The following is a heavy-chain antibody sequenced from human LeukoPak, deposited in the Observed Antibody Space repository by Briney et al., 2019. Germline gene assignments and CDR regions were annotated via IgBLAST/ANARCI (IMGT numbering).Heavy chain of an antibody. D-gene: IGHD6-6*01. CDR3: ASSLRKQLVLGY. V-gene: IGHV6-1*01. Sequence: SQTLSLTCAISGDSVSSNSAAWNWIRQSPSRGIEWLGRTYYRSKWYNDYAVSVKSRITINPDTSKNQFSLQLNSVTPKDTAVYYCASSLRKQLVLGYWGQGTLVTVSS. CDR2: TYYRSKWYN. J-gene: IGHJ4*02. CDR1: GDSVSSNSAA.